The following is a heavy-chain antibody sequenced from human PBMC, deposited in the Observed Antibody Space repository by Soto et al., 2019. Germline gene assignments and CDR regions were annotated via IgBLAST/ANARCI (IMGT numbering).Heavy chain of an antibody. CDR2: ISAYNGNT. CDR1: GGTFSSYA. V-gene: IGHV1-18*01. CDR3: ARDAKYGDYDY. Sequence: GASVKVSCKASGGTFSSYAISWVRQAPGQGLEWMGWISAYNGNTNYAQKLQGRVTMTTDTSTSTAYMELRSLGSDDTAVYYCARDAKYGDYDYWGQGTLVTVSS. J-gene: IGHJ4*02. D-gene: IGHD4-17*01.